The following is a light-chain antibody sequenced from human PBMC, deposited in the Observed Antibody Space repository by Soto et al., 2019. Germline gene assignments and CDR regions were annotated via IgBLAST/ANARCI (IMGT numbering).Light chain of an antibody. Sequence: IVLTQSPGTLSLSPGDRATLSCRASQRVSARYLAWFHQKPGQAPRLLIFGASARATGIPDRFSGGGSGTDFTLTIDRLQPEDFAMYYCQQYSDSPPTFGQGTKLEIK. CDR3: QQYSDSPPT. J-gene: IGKJ1*01. CDR2: GAS. CDR1: QRVSARY. V-gene: IGKV3-20*01.